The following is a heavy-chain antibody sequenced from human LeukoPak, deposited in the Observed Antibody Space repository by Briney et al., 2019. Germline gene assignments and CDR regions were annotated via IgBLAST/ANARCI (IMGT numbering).Heavy chain of an antibody. D-gene: IGHD4-11*01. V-gene: IGHV3-9*01. Sequence: SLRLSCAASGFTFDDYSMHWVRQAPGKGLEWVSGISWNSGSIGYADSVKGRFTISRDNAKNSLYLQMNSLRAEDTALYYCAKVKGTTDAFDIWGQGTMVTVSS. J-gene: IGHJ3*02. CDR2: ISWNSGSI. CDR1: GFTFDDYS. CDR3: AKVKGTTDAFDI.